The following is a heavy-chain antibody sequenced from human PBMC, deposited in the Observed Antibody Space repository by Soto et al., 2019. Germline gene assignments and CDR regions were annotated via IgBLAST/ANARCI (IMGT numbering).Heavy chain of an antibody. CDR3: ARVDLGSGWYD. Sequence: SETLSLTCAFSGCSISSSNWWSWVRQPPGKGLEWIGEIYHSGSTNYNPSLKSRVTISVDKSKNQFSLKLSSVTAADTAVYYCARVDLGSGWYDWGQGTLVTVSS. D-gene: IGHD6-19*01. J-gene: IGHJ4*02. CDR1: GCSISSSNW. V-gene: IGHV4-4*02. CDR2: IYHSGST.